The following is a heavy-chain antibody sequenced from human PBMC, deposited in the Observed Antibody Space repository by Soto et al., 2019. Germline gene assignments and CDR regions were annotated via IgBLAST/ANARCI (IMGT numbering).Heavy chain of an antibody. CDR1: GGSISSGGYY. V-gene: IGHV4-31*03. CDR2: IYYSGST. J-gene: IGHJ4*02. D-gene: IGHD5-18*01. CDR3: ARSLSVDTAMVYGY. Sequence: QVQLQESGPGLVKPSQTLSLTCTVSGGSISSGGYYWSWIRQHPGKGPEWIGYIYYSGSTYYNPSLKSRLTXXVXTXXNQFSLKLSSVTAADTAVYYCARSLSVDTAMVYGYWGQGTLVTVSS.